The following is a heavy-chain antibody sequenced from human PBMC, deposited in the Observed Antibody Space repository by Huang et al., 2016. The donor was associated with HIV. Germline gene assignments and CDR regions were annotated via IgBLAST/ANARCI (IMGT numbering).Heavy chain of an antibody. J-gene: IGHJ3*02. CDR2: INHSGST. CDR3: ARGPDYYDSSGMEAFDI. D-gene: IGHD3-22*01. Sequence: QVQLQQWGAGLLKPSETLSLTCAVYGGSFSGYYWSWIRQPPGKGLEWIGEINHSGSTNYHPSLKSRVTISVDTSKTHFSLKLNSVTAADTAVYYCARGPDYYDSSGMEAFDIWGQGTMVTVSS. V-gene: IGHV4-34*01. CDR1: GGSFSGYY.